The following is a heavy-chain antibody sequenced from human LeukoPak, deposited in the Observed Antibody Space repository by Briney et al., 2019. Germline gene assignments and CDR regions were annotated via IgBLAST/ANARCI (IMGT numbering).Heavy chain of an antibody. D-gene: IGHD3-22*01. CDR1: GGSISSSSYY. CDR3: ARQGGSLVVITLFDY. J-gene: IGHJ4*02. Sequence: PSETLSLTCTVSGGSISSSSYYWGWIRQPPGKGLEWIGSIYYSGSTYYNPSLKSRVTISVDTSKNQFSLKLSSVTAADTAVYYCARQGGSLVVITLFDYWGQGTLVTVSS. V-gene: IGHV4-39*01. CDR2: IYYSGST.